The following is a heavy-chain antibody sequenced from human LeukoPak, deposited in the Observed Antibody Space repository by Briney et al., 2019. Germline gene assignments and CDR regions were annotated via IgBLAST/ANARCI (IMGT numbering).Heavy chain of an antibody. V-gene: IGHV4-39*07. CDR1: GGSISSSSYY. D-gene: IGHD2-2*01. J-gene: IGHJ5*02. Sequence: SETLSLTCTVSGGSISSSSYYWGWIRQPPGKGLEWIGSIYYSGSTYYNPSLKSRVTISVDTSKNQFSLKLSSVTAADTAVYYCARAPALGYCSSTSCPRRVWFDPWGQGTLVTVSS. CDR3: ARAPALGYCSSTSCPRRVWFDP. CDR2: IYYSGST.